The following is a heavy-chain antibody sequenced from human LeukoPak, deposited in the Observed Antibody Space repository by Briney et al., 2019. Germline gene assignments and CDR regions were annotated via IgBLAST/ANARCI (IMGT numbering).Heavy chain of an antibody. D-gene: IGHD3-22*01. Sequence: GGSLRLSCAASGFTFSDYWMSWVRQAPGKGLEWVANVKQDGSEKHYVDSLRGRFTISRDNAKNSLDLQMNSLRAEDTAVYFCARDLYYFDSSGYYASDLWGQGTLVTVSS. CDR1: GFTFSDYW. CDR3: ARDLYYFDSSGYYASDL. V-gene: IGHV3-7*01. CDR2: VKQDGSEK. J-gene: IGHJ5*02.